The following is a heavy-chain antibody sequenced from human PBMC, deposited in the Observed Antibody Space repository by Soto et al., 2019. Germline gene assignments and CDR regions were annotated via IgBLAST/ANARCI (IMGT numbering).Heavy chain of an antibody. J-gene: IGHJ6*02. CDR1: GFTFSNFW. CDR2: IKQDGSEK. V-gene: IGHV3-7*01. Sequence: EVQLVESGGGLVQPGGSLRLSCAASGFTFSNFWMTWVRQAPGKGLEWVATIKQDGSEKHYVDSVKGRFSISRDNAKNSLDLKMNNLRGEDTAVYYCARDSPEMAGTYYHYGMDVWGRGTTITVSS. D-gene: IGHD1-1*01. CDR3: ARDSPEMAGTYYHYGMDV.